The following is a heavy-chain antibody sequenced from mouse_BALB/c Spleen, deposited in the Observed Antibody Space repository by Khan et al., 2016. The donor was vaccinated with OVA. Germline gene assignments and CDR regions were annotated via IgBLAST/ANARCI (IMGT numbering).Heavy chain of an antibody. D-gene: IGHD1-1*01. CDR1: GDSITSGF. CDR3: AKYYGSWAMDY. V-gene: IGHV3-8*02. J-gene: IGHJ4*01. CDR2: ITYSGNI. Sequence: EVKLLESGPSLVKPSQTLSLSCSVTGDSITSGFWNWIRKFPGNKFEYLGYITYSGNIYYNPSLKSRISITRDTSKSQYYLQLNSVTTEDTATYYCAKYYGSWAMDYWGQGTSVTGSS.